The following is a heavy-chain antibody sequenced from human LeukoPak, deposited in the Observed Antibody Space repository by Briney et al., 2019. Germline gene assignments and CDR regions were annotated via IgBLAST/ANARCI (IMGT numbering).Heavy chain of an antibody. D-gene: IGHD5-24*01. Sequence: GGSLGLSRAASGFTFSNYNVNWVRQAPGKGLEWVAVISYDGSNRYYADSVKGRFTVPRDNSKNTLYLQMNSLTVEDTAVYYCARDQGRSVEMADPDYWGQGTLVTVSS. CDR3: ARDQGRSVEMADPDY. V-gene: IGHV3-30-3*01. CDR2: ISYDGSNR. J-gene: IGHJ4*02. CDR1: GFTFSNYN.